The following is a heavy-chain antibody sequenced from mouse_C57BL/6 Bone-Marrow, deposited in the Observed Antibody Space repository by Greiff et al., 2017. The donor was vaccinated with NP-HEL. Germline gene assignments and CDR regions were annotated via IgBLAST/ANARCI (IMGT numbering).Heavy chain of an antibody. J-gene: IGHJ4*01. D-gene: IGHD2-4*01. V-gene: IGHV1-52*01. CDR3: ARDFIYYDYYYYAMDY. Sequence: QVQLQQPGAELVRPVSSVKLSCKASGYTFTSYWMHWVKQRPIQGLEWIGNIDPSDSETHYNQKFKDKATLTVDKSSSTAYMQLSSLTSEDSAVYYCARDFIYYDYYYYAMDYWGQGTSVTVSS. CDR2: IDPSDSET. CDR1: GYTFTSYW.